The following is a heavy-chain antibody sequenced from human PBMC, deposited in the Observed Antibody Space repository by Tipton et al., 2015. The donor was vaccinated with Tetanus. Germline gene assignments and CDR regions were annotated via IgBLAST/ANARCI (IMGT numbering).Heavy chain of an antibody. CDR2: SWYDGTDK. V-gene: IGHV3-33*01. J-gene: IGHJ4*02. D-gene: IGHD2-15*01. CDR3: AREADCSGGSCFSGDFDN. CDR1: GFIFSSYG. Sequence: SLRLSCAASGFIFSSYGIHWVRQAPGKGLEWLAVSWYDGTDKYYADSVKGRFTISRDNSKSTLYLQMNSLRAEDTALYYCAREADCSGGSCFSGDFDNWGQGTQVTVSS.